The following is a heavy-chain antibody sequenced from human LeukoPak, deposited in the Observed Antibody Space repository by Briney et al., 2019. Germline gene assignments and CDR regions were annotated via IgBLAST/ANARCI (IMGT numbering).Heavy chain of an antibody. V-gene: IGHV3-48*04. CDR2: ISTSSSSI. D-gene: IGHD3-22*01. CDR3: ARDLESYYDSSGYSP. CDR1: GFTFSSYS. J-gene: IGHJ5*02. Sequence: QPGGSLRLSCAASGFTFSSYSMNWVRQAPGKGLQWVSYISTSSSSIYYADSVKGRFTISRDNAKNSLYLQMNSLRAEDTAVYYCARDLESYYDSSGYSPWGQGTLVTVSS.